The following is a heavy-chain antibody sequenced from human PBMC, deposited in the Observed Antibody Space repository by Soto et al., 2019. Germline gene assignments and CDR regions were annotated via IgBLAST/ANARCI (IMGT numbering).Heavy chain of an antibody. Sequence: GGSLRLSCAASGFTFSDYAMIWVRQAPGKGLEWVSAISGSDRSTYYADSVKGRFTISRDSSKNTLYLQMNSLRAEDTAVYCAKDGARLQLYWYGSWGQGTQVTVSS. D-gene: IGHD6-25*01. J-gene: IGHJ5*01. CDR3: AKDGARLQLYWYGS. V-gene: IGHV3-23*01. CDR2: ISGSDRST. CDR1: GFTFSDYA.